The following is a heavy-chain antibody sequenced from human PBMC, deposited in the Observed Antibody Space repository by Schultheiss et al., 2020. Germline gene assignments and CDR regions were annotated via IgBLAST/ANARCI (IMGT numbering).Heavy chain of an antibody. CDR2: ISYSGST. J-gene: IGHJ4*02. CDR3: AKGVAVADGVRYFDY. CDR1: GGSISSYY. V-gene: IGHV4-59*01. Sequence: SQTLSLTCTVSGGSISSYYWSWIRQPPGKGLEWIGYISYSGSTNYNPSLKSRVTISVDTSKNQFSLKLSSVTAADTAVYYCAKGVAVADGVRYFDYWGQGTLVTVSS. D-gene: IGHD6-19*01.